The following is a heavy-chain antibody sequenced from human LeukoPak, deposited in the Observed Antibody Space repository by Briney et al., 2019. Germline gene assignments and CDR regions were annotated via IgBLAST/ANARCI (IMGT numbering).Heavy chain of an antibody. CDR3: AKRGVVIRVILVGFHKEAYYFES. V-gene: IGHV3-23*01. Sequence: GGSLRLSCAVSGITLSNYGMSWVRQAPGKGLEWVAGISDSGGSTKHADSVKGRFTIARDNRKNTLYLQMNSLGAEDTAVYFCAKRGVVIRVILVGFHKEAYYFESWGQGALVTVSS. CDR1: GITLSNYG. J-gene: IGHJ4*02. CDR2: ISDSGGST. D-gene: IGHD3/OR15-3a*01.